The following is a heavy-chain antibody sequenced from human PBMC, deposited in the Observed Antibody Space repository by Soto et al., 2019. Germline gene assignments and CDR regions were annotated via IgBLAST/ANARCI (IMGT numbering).Heavy chain of an antibody. Sequence: SVKVSCKASGGTFSSYAISWVRRAPGQGLEWMGGIIPIFGTANYAQKFQGRVTITADESTGTAYMELSSLRSEDTAVYYCARVPLGRVAGTHWGQGTLVTVSS. CDR2: IIPIFGTA. V-gene: IGHV1-69*13. J-gene: IGHJ4*02. CDR3: ARVPLGRVAGTH. CDR1: GGTFSSYA. D-gene: IGHD6-19*01.